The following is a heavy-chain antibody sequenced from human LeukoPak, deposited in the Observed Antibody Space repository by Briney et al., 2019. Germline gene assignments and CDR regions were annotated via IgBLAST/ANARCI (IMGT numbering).Heavy chain of an antibody. Sequence: GESLKISCKGSGYSFSSYWIGWVRPMPGKGLELMGIIYPGDSHTRYSPSFQGQATISADKSINTAYLQWSSLKASDTAMYYCTRATTGTYDYWGQGTLVTVSS. CDR3: TRATTGTYDY. CDR1: GYSFSSYW. D-gene: IGHD1-1*01. V-gene: IGHV5-51*01. J-gene: IGHJ4*02. CDR2: IYPGDSHT.